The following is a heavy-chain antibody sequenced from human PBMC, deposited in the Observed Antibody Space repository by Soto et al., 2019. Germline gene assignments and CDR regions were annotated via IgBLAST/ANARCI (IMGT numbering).Heavy chain of an antibody. J-gene: IGHJ4*02. Sequence: QVQLVQSGAEVKKPGASVKVSCKASGYTFTSYAMHWVRQAPGQRLEWMGWINAGNGNTKYSQKFQGRVTITRDTSASTAYMELSSLRSEDTTVTYCARGEQWLVFPHFDYWGQGTLVTVCS. V-gene: IGHV1-3*01. D-gene: IGHD6-19*01. CDR3: ARGEQWLVFPHFDY. CDR2: INAGNGNT. CDR1: GYTFTSYA.